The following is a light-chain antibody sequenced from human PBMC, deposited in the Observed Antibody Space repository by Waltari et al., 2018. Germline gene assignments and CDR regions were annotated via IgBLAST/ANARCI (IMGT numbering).Light chain of an antibody. V-gene: IGKV4-1*01. CDR1: QSLLWSFNNNNY. CDR2: WAS. CDR3: QQYYSTPPT. J-gene: IGKJ2*01. Sequence: DIVMTQSPDSLAVSLGERATINCKSSQSLLWSFNNNNYLAWYQQTPGQPPKLLIHWASTRESGVPDRFSGSGSGADFTLTISSLQAEDVAVYYCQQYYSTPPTFGQGTKLEIK.